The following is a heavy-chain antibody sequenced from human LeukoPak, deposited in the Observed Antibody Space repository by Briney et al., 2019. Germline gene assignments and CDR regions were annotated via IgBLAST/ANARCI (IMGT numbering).Heavy chain of an antibody. V-gene: IGHV3-7*01. CDR1: GFTFSSYW. CDR2: IKQDGSEK. D-gene: IGHD4-17*01. Sequence: GGSLRLSCAASGFTFSSYWMSWVRQAPGKGLEWVANIKQDGSEKYYVDSVKGRFTISRDNAKNSLYLQMNSLRAEDTAVYYCGRALPDPYGDYGSFDYWGQGTLVTVSS. J-gene: IGHJ4*02. CDR3: GRALPDPYGDYGSFDY.